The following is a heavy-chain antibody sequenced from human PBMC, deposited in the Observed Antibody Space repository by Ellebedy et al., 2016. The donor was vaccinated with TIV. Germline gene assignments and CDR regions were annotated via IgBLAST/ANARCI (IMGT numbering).Heavy chain of an antibody. J-gene: IGHJ4*02. CDR3: ARDPGPVVPAAMGHY. CDR1: GFTFSSYG. Sequence: GGSLRLXXAASGFTFSSYGMHWVRQAPGKGLEWVAVIWYDGSNKYYADSVKGRFTISRDNSKNTLYLQMNSLRAEDTAVYYCARDPGPVVPAAMGHYWGQGTLVTVSS. V-gene: IGHV3-33*01. D-gene: IGHD2-2*01. CDR2: IWYDGSNK.